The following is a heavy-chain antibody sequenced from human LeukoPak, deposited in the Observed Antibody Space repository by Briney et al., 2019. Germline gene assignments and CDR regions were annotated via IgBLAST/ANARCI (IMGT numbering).Heavy chain of an antibody. Sequence: GASVKVSCKASGYTFTSYYMHWARQAPGQGPEWMGIINPSGGSTSYAQKFQGRVTMTRDTSTSTAYMELRSLRSDDTAVYYCARDGEQWPSGCFDYWGQGTLVTVSS. V-gene: IGHV1-46*01. D-gene: IGHD6-19*01. CDR3: ARDGEQWPSGCFDY. J-gene: IGHJ4*02. CDR2: INPSGGST. CDR1: GYTFTSYY.